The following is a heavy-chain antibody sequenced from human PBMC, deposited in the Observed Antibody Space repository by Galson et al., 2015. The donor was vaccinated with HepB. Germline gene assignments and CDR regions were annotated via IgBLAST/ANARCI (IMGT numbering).Heavy chain of an antibody. CDR1: GFTLTNYG. CDR3: SAVAVAGQFDY. Sequence: SLRLSCTASGFTLTNYGISWVRQAPGKGLEWVAAFSGDGGWSYYADSLKGRFTISRDNSKNTVYLQMNNLRAEDTALYYCSAVAVAGQFDYWGQGTLVTVSS. J-gene: IGHJ4*02. D-gene: IGHD6-19*01. CDR2: FSGDGGWS. V-gene: IGHV3-23*01.